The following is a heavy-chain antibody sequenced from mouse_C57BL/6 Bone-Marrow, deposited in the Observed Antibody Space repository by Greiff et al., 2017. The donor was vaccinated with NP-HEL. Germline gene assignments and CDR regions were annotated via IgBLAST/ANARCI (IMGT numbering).Heavy chain of an antibody. CDR2: IYPRSGNT. CDR1: GYTFTSYG. V-gene: IGHV1-81*01. J-gene: IGHJ2*01. Sequence: QVQLQQSGAELARPGASVKLSCKASGYTFTSYGISWVKQRTGQGLEWIGAIYPRSGNTSYNEKFKGKATLTADKSSSTAYMELRSLTSEDSAVYFGASAFITTVVGGYWGQGTTLTVSS. CDR3: ASAFITTVVGGY. D-gene: IGHD1-1*01.